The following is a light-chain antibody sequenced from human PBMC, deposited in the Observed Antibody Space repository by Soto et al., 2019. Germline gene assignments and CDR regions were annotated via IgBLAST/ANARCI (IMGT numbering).Light chain of an antibody. CDR2: GAS. Sequence: EIVMTQSPATLSVSPGGRSTLSCSSSQSVASNLAWYQQKPGQAPTLLIYGASTRATGIPARFSGSGSGTEFTLTISSLQSEDFAVYYCQHYNNWPPITFGQGTRLEI. J-gene: IGKJ5*01. V-gene: IGKV3-15*01. CDR1: QSVASN. CDR3: QHYNNWPPIT.